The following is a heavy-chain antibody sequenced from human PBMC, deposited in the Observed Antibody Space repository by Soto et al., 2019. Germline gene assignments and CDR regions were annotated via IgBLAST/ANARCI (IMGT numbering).Heavy chain of an antibody. CDR3: AKDRSENFWVYYYAMDV. CDR1: VFNFGAYA. V-gene: IGHV3-23*01. CDR2: ISGSSSGT. J-gene: IGHJ6*01. D-gene: IGHD6-19*01. Sequence: PVGSLRLSCESSVFNFGAYAMSCVRHSPGKWLEWVSGISGSSSGTYYTDSVKGRFTISRDNSKNTVYLQMNSLRGEDTAVYYCAKDRSENFWVYYYAMDVWGQGTAVIVSS.